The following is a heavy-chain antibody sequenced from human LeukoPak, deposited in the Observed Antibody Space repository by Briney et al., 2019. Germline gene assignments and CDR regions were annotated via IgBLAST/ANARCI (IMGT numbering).Heavy chain of an antibody. J-gene: IGHJ4*02. Sequence: GGSLRLSCAASGFTFSSYAMSWVRQAPGKGLEWVSAISGSGGSTYYADSVKGLFTISRDNSKNTLYLQMNSLRAEDTAVYYCAKDDYSGYDQTFDYWGQGTLVTFSS. CDR2: ISGSGGST. D-gene: IGHD5-12*01. CDR1: GFTFSSYA. V-gene: IGHV3-23*01. CDR3: AKDDYSGYDQTFDY.